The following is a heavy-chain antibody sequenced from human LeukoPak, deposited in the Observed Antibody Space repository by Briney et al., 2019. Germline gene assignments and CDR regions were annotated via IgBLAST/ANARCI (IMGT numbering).Heavy chain of an antibody. J-gene: IGHJ4*02. CDR3: ARGARVPAAFDY. Sequence: GGPLRLACAASGFTFSSYDMHWVRQATGKGLEWVSAIGTAGDTHYPGSVKGRFTLSRENAKNSLYLQMNSLRAGDTAVYYCARGARVPAAFDYWGQGTLVTVSS. CDR2: IGTAGDT. CDR1: GFTFSSYD. V-gene: IGHV3-13*04. D-gene: IGHD2-2*01.